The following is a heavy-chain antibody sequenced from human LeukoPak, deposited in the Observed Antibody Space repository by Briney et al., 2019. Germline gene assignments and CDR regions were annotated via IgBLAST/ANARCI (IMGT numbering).Heavy chain of an antibody. CDR2: IHPHGIF. CDR1: GGSCDDYY. Sequence: SETLSLTCDVSGGSCDDYYCSWIRQPPGKGLEWIGEIHPHGIFYYNSSLVSRVTISIDTSKNQFSLRLTSVTAADTAFYYCARGRDRSKAGDLWGQGSLVTVSS. J-gene: IGHJ5*02. V-gene: IGHV4-34*01. D-gene: IGHD5-24*01. CDR3: ARGRDRSKAGDL.